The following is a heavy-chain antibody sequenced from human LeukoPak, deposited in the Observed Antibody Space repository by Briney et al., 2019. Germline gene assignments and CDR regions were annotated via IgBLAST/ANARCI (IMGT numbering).Heavy chain of an antibody. V-gene: IGHV1-46*01. CDR3: ARETYSNILTGTDY. J-gene: IGHJ4*02. CDR2: ISPSGGST. CDR1: GYTFTSNY. D-gene: IGHD3-9*01. Sequence: ASVKVSCKAFGYTFTSNYMHWVRQAPGQGPEWMGVISPSGGSTTYAQKFQGRVTLTRDMSTSTDYLELSSLRSEDTAVYYCARETYSNILTGTDYWGPGTLVTVSS.